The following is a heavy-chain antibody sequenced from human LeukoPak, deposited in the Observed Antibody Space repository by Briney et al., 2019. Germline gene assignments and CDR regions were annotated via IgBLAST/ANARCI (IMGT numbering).Heavy chain of an antibody. CDR1: GFTFGDYT. CDR3: SRQYGDY. Sequence: TGRSLRLSCTTSGFTFGDYTMSWVRQAPGKGLEWIGFIRSKSYRGTTEYAASVKGRFTISRDESKSIAYLQMDSLKTEDTGVYYCSRQYGDYWGQGNLVAVSS. CDR2: IRSKSYRGTT. V-gene: IGHV3-49*04. J-gene: IGHJ4*02. D-gene: IGHD2-2*01.